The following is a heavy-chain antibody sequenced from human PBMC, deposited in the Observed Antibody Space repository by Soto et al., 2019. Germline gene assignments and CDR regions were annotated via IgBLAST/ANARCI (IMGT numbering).Heavy chain of an antibody. CDR1: CYTFTSYG. CDR3: ARDGGQMLYAITILIDC. Sequence: GASVKVSCKASCYTFTSYGISWVRQAPGQGLEWMGWISAYNGNTNYAQKLQGRVTMTTDTSTSTAYMELRSLRSDDTAVYYCARDGGQMLYAITILIDCCGQGTLVPVSA. V-gene: IGHV1-18*04. D-gene: IGHD2-8*01. CDR2: ISAYNGNT. J-gene: IGHJ4*02.